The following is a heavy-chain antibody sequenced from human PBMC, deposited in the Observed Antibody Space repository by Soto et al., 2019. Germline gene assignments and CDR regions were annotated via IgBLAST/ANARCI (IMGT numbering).Heavy chain of an antibody. CDR2: IIPILGIA. J-gene: IGHJ4*02. V-gene: IGHV1-69*02. CDR3: ARAVPGNDYYDY. CDR1: GGTFSSYT. D-gene: IGHD3-10*01. Sequence: SVKVSCKASGGTFSSYTISWVRQAPGQGLEWMGRIIPILGIANYAQKFQGRVTITADKSTSTAYMELSSLRSEDTAVYYCARAVPGNDYYDYWGQGTLVTVSS.